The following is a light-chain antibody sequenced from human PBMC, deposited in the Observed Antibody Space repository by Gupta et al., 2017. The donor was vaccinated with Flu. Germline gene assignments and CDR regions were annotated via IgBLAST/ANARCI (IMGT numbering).Light chain of an antibody. J-gene: IGKJ1*01. CDR2: RVS. CDR3: NQGTHWTT. CDR1: QGIVDRNGNTY. V-gene: IGKV2-30*01. Sequence: PVTLGQPADSSCRSSQGIVDRNGNTYLNWLKQRTGQSPRRLIDRVSNRDFGVTDRCSGSGSGTDFTLKSSRVEDEDVGVYYCNQGTHWTTFGQGTKVEIK.